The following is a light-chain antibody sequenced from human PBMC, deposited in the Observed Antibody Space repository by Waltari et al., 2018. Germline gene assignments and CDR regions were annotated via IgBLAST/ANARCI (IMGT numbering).Light chain of an antibody. CDR1: TSAVGRYKY. CDR2: DVT. CDR3: CSYAGSVV. V-gene: IGLV2-11*01. Sequence: QSALTQPRSVSASPGPSVTISCTATTSAVGRYKYVSWYQHHPGKAPKLMIYDVTKRPSGVPDRFSGSKSGNTASLTISGLQAEDEADYYCCSYAGSVVFGGGTKVTVL. J-gene: IGLJ3*02.